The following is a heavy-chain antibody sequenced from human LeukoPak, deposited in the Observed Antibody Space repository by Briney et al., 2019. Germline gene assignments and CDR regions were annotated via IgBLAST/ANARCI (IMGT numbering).Heavy chain of an antibody. CDR1: GGSFSSYY. J-gene: IGHJ4*02. CDR2: IYYSGST. V-gene: IGHV4-34*01. CDR3: ARAGFGWAPRRGTPFDY. D-gene: IGHD1-1*01. Sequence: SETLSLTCSVYGGSFSSYYWSWIRQPPGKGLEWIGEIYYSGSTNYNPSLKSRVTISVDTSKNQFSLMLDAVTAAYTAVYYCARAGFGWAPRRGTPFDYWGQGTLVTVSS.